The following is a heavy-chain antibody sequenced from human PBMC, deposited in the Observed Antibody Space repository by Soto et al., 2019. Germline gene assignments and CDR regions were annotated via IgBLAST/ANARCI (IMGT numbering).Heavy chain of an antibody. Sequence: PGESLKISCKGSGYSFTSYWIGWVRQMPGKGLEWMGIIYPGDSDTRYSPSFQGQVTISADKSISTAYLQWSSLKASDIAIYYCARLTGPLYYDFWSGYYTGDGWGPTLQKYNWFDPWGQGTLVTVSS. CDR3: ARLTGPLYYDFWSGYYTGDGWGPTLQKYNWFDP. J-gene: IGHJ5*02. D-gene: IGHD3-3*01. V-gene: IGHV5-51*01. CDR2: IYPGDSDT. CDR1: GYSFTSYW.